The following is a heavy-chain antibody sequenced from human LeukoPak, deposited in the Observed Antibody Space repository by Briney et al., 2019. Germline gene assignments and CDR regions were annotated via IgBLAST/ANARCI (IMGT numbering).Heavy chain of an antibody. J-gene: IGHJ6*02. CDR2: THPGDSDT. CDR3: ARTGYSSSWSNYYYYGMDV. V-gene: IGHV5-51*01. CDR1: GYSFTTYW. D-gene: IGHD6-13*01. Sequence: GESLKISCKGSGYSFTTYWIGWVRQMPGKGLEWMGVTHPGDSDTRYSPSFQGQVTISADKSISTAFLQWSSLKASDTAMYYCARTGYSSSWSNYYYYGMDVWGQGTTVTVSS.